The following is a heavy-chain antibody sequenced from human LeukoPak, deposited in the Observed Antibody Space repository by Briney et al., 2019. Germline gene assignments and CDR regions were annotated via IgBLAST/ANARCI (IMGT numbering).Heavy chain of an antibody. V-gene: IGHV3-21*01. J-gene: IGHJ4*02. CDR3: ARVRSSWYYLGRFDY. CDR2: ISSSSSYI. Sequence: KSGGSLRLSCAASGFTFSSYSMNWVRQAPGKGLEWVSSISSSSSYIYYADSVKGRFTISRDNAKNSLYLQMNSLRAEDTAVYYCARVRSSWYYLGRFDYWGQGTLVTVSS. CDR1: GFTFSSYS. D-gene: IGHD6-13*01.